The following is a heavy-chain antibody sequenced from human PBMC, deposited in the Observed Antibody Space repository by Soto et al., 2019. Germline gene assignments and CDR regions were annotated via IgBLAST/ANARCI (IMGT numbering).Heavy chain of an antibody. CDR2: IYYSGNT. Sequence: QVQLQESGPGLVKPSQNLSLTCTVSGGTTSSDNYWSWIRQPPGKGLEWIGHIYYSGNTDYNPSLKSRLAISIDTSKNQFSLKLSSVTAADTAVYFCAREGGESSDGLYYFDSWGQGSLVTVSS. V-gene: IGHV4-30-4*01. CDR3: AREGGESSDGLYYFDS. J-gene: IGHJ4*02. D-gene: IGHD3-16*01. CDR1: GGTTSSDNY.